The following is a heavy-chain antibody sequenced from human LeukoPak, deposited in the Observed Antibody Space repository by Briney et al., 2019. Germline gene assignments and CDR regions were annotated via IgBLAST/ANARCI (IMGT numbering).Heavy chain of an antibody. CDR1: GFTFDDYA. CDR3: AKDMERSDIVVVPAAHFDY. V-gene: IGHV3-9*01. Sequence: PGRSLRLSCAASGFTFDDYAMHWVRQAPGKGLEWVSGISWNSGYIGYADSVKGRFTISRDNAKNSLYLQMNSLRAEDTALYYCAKDMERSDIVVVPAAHFDYWGQGTLVTVSS. CDR2: ISWNSGYI. J-gene: IGHJ4*02. D-gene: IGHD2-2*01.